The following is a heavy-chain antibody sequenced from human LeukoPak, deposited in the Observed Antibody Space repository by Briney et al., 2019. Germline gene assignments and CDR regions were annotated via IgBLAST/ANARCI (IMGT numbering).Heavy chain of an antibody. Sequence: GGSLRLSCAASGFSFRDFWMTWVRQAPGKGLEWVANINQGGSVKYYADSVKGRFTISRDNSKNTLCLQMNSLRAEYTAVYYCAKDGYYGSGRIYYFDYWGQGTLVTVSS. J-gene: IGHJ4*02. D-gene: IGHD3-10*01. CDR2: INQGGSVK. CDR1: GFSFRDFW. CDR3: AKDGYYGSGRIYYFDY. V-gene: IGHV3-7*01.